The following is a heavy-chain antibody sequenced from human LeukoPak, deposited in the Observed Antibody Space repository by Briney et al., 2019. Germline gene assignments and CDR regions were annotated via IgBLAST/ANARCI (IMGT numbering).Heavy chain of an antibody. CDR2: IYPGDSDT. Sequence: GESLKTSCKGSGYSFTSYWIGWVRQMPGKGLEWMGIIYPGDSDTRYSPSFQGQVTISADKSISTAYLQWSSLKASDTAMYYCARHARGMVRGVSTYYYYYYMDVWGKGTTVTISS. CDR1: GYSFTSYW. D-gene: IGHD3-10*01. CDR3: ARHARGMVRGVSTYYYYYYMDV. J-gene: IGHJ6*03. V-gene: IGHV5-51*01.